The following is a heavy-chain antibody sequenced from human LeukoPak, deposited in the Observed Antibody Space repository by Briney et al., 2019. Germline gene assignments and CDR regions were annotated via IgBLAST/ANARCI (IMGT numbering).Heavy chain of an antibody. Sequence: GESLRLSCAASGFTFSGSALHWVRQASGKGVEWVGRIRSKANSYATAYAASVKGRFTISRDDSKNTAYLQMNSLKTEDTAVYYCTRPVCSGGSCYLFDYWGQGTLVTVSS. CDR3: TRPVCSGGSCYLFDY. J-gene: IGHJ4*02. CDR1: GFTFSGSA. D-gene: IGHD2-15*01. V-gene: IGHV3-73*01. CDR2: IRSKANSYAT.